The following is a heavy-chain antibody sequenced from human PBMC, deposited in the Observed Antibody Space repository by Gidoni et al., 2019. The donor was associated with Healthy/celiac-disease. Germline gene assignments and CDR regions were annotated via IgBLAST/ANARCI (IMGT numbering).Heavy chain of an antibody. Sequence: QVQLVQSGAEVKKPGASAKVSCKASGCTFPSYSMHCVRQAPGQGLEWMGIINPSGGSTSYAQKFQGRVTMTRDTSTSTVYMELSSLRSEDTAVYYCARDRGYDFWSGYRLRNHAFDIWGQGTMVTVSS. D-gene: IGHD3-3*01. V-gene: IGHV1-46*01. CDR3: ARDRGYDFWSGYRLRNHAFDI. J-gene: IGHJ3*02. CDR2: INPSGGST. CDR1: GCTFPSYS.